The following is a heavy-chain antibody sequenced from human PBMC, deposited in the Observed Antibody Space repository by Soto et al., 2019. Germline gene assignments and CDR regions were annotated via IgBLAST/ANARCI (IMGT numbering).Heavy chain of an antibody. CDR2: INPTDGSV. CDR1: GYTFKSFY. D-gene: IGHD3-3*01. Sequence: QVQLVQSGAEVKKPGASVKVSCTASGYTFKSFYMHWVRQAPGQGLEWIGIINPTDGSVSYAQKFQHRVTLTTDRPTSTAYMELRSLTGEDTAVYFCARDFGRHGAVDTTGWFDPWGQGTLVTVSS. CDR3: ARDFGRHGAVDTTGWFDP. V-gene: IGHV1-46*02. J-gene: IGHJ5*02.